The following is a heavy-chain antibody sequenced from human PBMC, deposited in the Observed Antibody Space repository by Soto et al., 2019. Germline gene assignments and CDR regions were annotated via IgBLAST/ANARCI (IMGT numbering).Heavy chain of an antibody. CDR1: GYSFTSYW. J-gene: IGHJ3*02. Sequence: GESLKISCKGSGYSFTSYWIGWVRQMPGKGLEWMGIIYPGDSDTRYSPSFQGQVTISADKSISTAYLQWSSLKASDTAMYYCARFLPPYCGGDCYEGAFDIWGQGTMVTVSS. CDR2: IYPGDSDT. CDR3: ARFLPPYCGGDCYEGAFDI. D-gene: IGHD2-21*02. V-gene: IGHV5-51*01.